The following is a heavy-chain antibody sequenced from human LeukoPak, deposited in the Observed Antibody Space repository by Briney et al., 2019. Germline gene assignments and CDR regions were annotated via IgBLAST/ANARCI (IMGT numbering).Heavy chain of an antibody. CDR2: IHYSGST. CDR3: AREYSAFEI. D-gene: IGHD1-1*01. Sequence: PSETLSLTCTVSGGSISTYYWSWIRQPPGKGLEWIGYIHYSGSTSYNPSLKSRITISVDTSKNQLSLVLNSVTAADTAVYYCAREYSAFEIWGQGTMVTVSS. V-gene: IGHV4-59*01. CDR1: GGSISTYY. J-gene: IGHJ3*02.